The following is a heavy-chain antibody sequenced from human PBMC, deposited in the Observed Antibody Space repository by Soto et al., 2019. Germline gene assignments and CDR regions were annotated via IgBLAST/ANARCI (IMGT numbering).Heavy chain of an antibody. CDR2: IKQYVSEK. J-gene: IGHJ4*02. CDR3: ARDLHRCYYDSSGYYCMGAGGYFDS. CDR1: GFTFRSYW. D-gene: IGHD3-22*01. Sequence: PGGSRRLSCAASGFTFRSYWMSWVRQAPGKGLEWVANIKQYVSEKYYVDSVKGRFTISRDNAKNSLYLQMNSLRAEDTAVYYCARDLHRCYYDSSGYYCMGAGGYFDSWGKGTLVTSSS. V-gene: IGHV3-7*03.